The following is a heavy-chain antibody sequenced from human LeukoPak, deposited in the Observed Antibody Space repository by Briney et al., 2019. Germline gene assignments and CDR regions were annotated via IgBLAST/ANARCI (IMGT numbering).Heavy chain of an antibody. CDR2: ISSGSSTI. CDR1: GFTFSSYS. CDR3: ARTYSSFDY. V-gene: IGHV3-48*01. Sequence: PGGSLRLSCAASGFTFSSYSMNWVRQAPGKGLEWVSYISSGSSTIYYADSVKGRFTISRDNAKNSLYLQMNSLRAEDTAVYYCARTYSSFDYWGQGTLVTVSS. D-gene: IGHD6-19*01. J-gene: IGHJ4*02.